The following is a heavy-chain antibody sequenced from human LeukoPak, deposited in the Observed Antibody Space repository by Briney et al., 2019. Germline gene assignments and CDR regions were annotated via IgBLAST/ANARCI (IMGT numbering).Heavy chain of an antibody. V-gene: IGHV3-9*01. CDR2: ISWNSGSV. CDR3: AKDRDSSGWYNGLDF. D-gene: IGHD6-19*01. J-gene: IGHJ4*02. CDR1: GFPFDDYA. Sequence: PGGSLRLSCAASGFPFDDYAMHWVRQATGKGLEWVSGISWNSGSVGYADSVKGRFTISRDNAKNSLYLQMNSLRAEDTALYYCAKDRDSSGWYNGLDFWGQGTLVTVSS.